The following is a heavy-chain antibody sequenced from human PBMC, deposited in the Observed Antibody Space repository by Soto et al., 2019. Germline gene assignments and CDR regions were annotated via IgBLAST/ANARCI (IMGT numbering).Heavy chain of an antibody. V-gene: IGHV1-18*04. CDR3: ARDGRRGYCSSTSCPDDAFDI. D-gene: IGHD2-2*01. CDR2: ISAYIGNT. CDR1: GYTFTSYG. J-gene: IGHJ3*02. Sequence: GASVKVSCKASGYTFTSYGISWVRQAPGQGLEWMGWISAYIGNTNYAQKLQGRVTMTTDTSTSTAYMELRSLRSDDTAVYYCARDGRRGYCSSTSCPDDAFDIWGQGTMVTVSS.